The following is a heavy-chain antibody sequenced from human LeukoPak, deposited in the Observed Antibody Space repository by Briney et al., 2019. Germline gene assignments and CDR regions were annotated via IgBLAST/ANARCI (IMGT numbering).Heavy chain of an antibody. D-gene: IGHD1-7*01. J-gene: IGHJ4*02. V-gene: IGHV3-74*01. Sequence: PGGSLRLSCAASGFTFSSYWMHWVRQAPGKGLVWVSHINTDGSSTAYAASVKGRFTISRDNAKNTLYLQMNSLRAEDTATYFCARDLSWNSVAYWGQGTLVTVSS. CDR2: INTDGSST. CDR1: GFTFSSYW. CDR3: ARDLSWNSVAY.